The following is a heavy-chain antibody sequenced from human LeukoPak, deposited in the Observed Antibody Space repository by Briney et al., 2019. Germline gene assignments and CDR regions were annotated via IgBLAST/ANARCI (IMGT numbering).Heavy chain of an antibody. V-gene: IGHV3-21*04. CDR3: ASSKYSGSYFREN. Sequence: GGSLRLSCAASGFTFSSYSMNWVRQAPGKGLEWVSSISSSSSYIYYADSVKGRFTISRDNAKNSLYLQMSSPRPEDTAVYYCASSKYSGSYFRENWGQGTLVTVSS. CDR1: GFTFSSYS. J-gene: IGHJ4*02. D-gene: IGHD1-26*01. CDR2: ISSSSSYI.